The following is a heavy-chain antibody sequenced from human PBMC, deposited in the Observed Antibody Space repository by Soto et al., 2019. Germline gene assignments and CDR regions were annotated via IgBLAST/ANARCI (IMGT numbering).Heavy chain of an antibody. Sequence: ASETLSLTCTVSGGSISSYYWSWIRQPPGKGLEWIGYIYYSGSTNYNPSLKSRVTISVDTSKNQFSLKLSSVTAADTAVYYCARLDRGSSADYWGQGTLVTVSS. D-gene: IGHD6-6*01. CDR3: ARLDRGSSADY. CDR2: IYYSGST. V-gene: IGHV4-59*08. CDR1: GGSISSYY. J-gene: IGHJ4*02.